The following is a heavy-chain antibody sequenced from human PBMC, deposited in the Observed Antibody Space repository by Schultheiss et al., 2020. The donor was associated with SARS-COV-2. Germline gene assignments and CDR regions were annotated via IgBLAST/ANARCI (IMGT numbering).Heavy chain of an antibody. CDR2: IYHSGST. CDR3: ARDLKGYYDSSGWKYYFDY. V-gene: IGHV4-4*02. Sequence: GSLRLSCAVSGGSISSSNWWSWVRQPPGKGLEWIGEIYHSGSTNYNPSLKSRVTISVDKSKNQFSLKLSSVTAADTAVYYCARDLKGYYDSSGWKYYFDYWGQGTLVTVSS. J-gene: IGHJ4*02. CDR1: GGSISSSNW. D-gene: IGHD3-22*01.